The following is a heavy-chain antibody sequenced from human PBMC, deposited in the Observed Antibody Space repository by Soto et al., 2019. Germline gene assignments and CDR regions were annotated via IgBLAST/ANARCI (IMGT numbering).Heavy chain of an antibody. CDR3: AKARTIAARPLDY. CDR2: VYYSGST. CDR1: GGSISSADYY. D-gene: IGHD6-6*01. Sequence: SETLSLTCTVSGGSISSADYYWSWIRQAPKKGLEWIGYVYYSGSTYYNPSLRSRVTISADTSKNQFSLKLSSVTAADTAVYYCAKARTIAARPLDYWGQGILVTVSS. J-gene: IGHJ4*02. V-gene: IGHV4-30-4*01.